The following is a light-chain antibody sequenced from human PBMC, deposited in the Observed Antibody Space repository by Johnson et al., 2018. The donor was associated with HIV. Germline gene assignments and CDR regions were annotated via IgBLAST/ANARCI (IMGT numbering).Light chain of an antibody. CDR1: SSNIGNNY. V-gene: IGLV1-51*01. Sequence: QLVLTQPPSVSAAPGQKVTISCSGSSSNIGNNYVSWYQQLPGTAPKLLIYDNNKRPSGIPDRFSGSKSGTSATLGITGLQTGDEADYYCATWDRSLNSKVFGTGTKVSVL. J-gene: IGLJ1*01. CDR2: DNN. CDR3: ATWDRSLNSKV.